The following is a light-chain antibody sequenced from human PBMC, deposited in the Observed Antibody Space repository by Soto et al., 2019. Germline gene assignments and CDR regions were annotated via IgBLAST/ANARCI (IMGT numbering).Light chain of an antibody. J-gene: IGKJ5*01. V-gene: IGKV3-11*01. CDR3: QQRNDWRRGT. CDR1: RSVSNY. CDR2: DAS. Sequence: EIVLTQSPATLSFSPVESSTRSWRASRSVSNYLAWYQQKPGQAPRLLIYDASNRATGVSARFSGSGSGTDFTLTISSLEPEDFAVYYCQQRNDWRRGTFGQGTRLEIK.